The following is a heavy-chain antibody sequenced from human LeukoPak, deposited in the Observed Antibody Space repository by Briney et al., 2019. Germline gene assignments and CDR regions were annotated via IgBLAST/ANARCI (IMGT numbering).Heavy chain of an antibody. CDR2: ISGSGGST. CDR3: AKDLHPSMAAAGHYFDY. CDR1: GFTFSSYA. J-gene: IGHJ4*02. D-gene: IGHD6-13*01. Sequence: GGSLRLSCAASGFTFSSYAMSCVRQAPGKGLEWVSSISGSGGSTYYADSVKGRFTISRDNSKNTLYLQMNSLGAEDTAVYYCAKDLHPSMAAAGHYFDYWGQGTLVTVSS. V-gene: IGHV3-23*01.